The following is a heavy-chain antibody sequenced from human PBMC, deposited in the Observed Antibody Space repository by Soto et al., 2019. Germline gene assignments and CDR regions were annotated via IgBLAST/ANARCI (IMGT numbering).Heavy chain of an antibody. D-gene: IGHD1-26*01. CDR1: GGSISRSSYY. CDR2: IYYSGST. V-gene: IGHV4-39*01. CDR3: ARHTQVGPTSFDY. Sequence: SETLSLTCTVSGGSISRSSYYWGGIRQPPGKGRDGMGSIYYSGSTYYTPSLTSRVTISVDTSKSQFSLKLSSVTAPDTAVYYSARHTQVGPTSFDYWGQGPLVTVS. J-gene: IGHJ4*02.